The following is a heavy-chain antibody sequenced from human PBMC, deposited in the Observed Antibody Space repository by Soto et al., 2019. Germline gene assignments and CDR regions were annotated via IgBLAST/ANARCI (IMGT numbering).Heavy chain of an antibody. D-gene: IGHD6-19*01. CDR1: GGSISSSNW. Sequence: PSETLSLTCAVSGGSISSSNWWSWVRQPPGKGLEWIGEIYHSGSTNYNPSLKSRVTISVDKSKNQFSLKLSSVTAADTAVYYCARGCSGWSPSWFDPWGQGTLVTVSS. J-gene: IGHJ5*02. CDR3: ARGCSGWSPSWFDP. CDR2: IYHSGST. V-gene: IGHV4-4*02.